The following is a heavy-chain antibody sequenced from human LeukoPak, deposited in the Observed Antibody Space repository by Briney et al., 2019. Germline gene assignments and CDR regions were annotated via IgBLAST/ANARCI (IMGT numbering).Heavy chain of an antibody. V-gene: IGHV3-21*01. CDR2: ISSSSSHI. Sequence: GGSLRLSCAASGFTFSSYSMNWVRQAPGKGLEWVSSISSSSSHIYYADSVKGRFTISRDNAKNSLYLQMNSLRAEDTAVYYCARVRYSSRFDYWGQGTLVTVSS. J-gene: IGHJ4*02. D-gene: IGHD6-13*01. CDR3: ARVRYSSRFDY. CDR1: GFTFSSYS.